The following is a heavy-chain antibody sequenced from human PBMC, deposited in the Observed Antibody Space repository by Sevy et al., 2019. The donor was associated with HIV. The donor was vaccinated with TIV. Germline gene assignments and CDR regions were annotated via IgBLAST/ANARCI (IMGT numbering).Heavy chain of an antibody. CDR1: GFTFSDYY. J-gene: IGHJ3*02. Sequence: GGSLRLSCAASGFTFSDYYMSWIRQAPGKGLEWVSYISSSSSYTNYADSVKGRFTISRDNAKNSLYLQMNSLRAEDTAVYHCARGSRGQYSSGWYIAIDIWGQGTMVTVSS. V-gene: IGHV3-11*06. CDR3: ARGSRGQYSSGWYIAIDI. CDR2: ISSSSSYT. D-gene: IGHD6-19*01.